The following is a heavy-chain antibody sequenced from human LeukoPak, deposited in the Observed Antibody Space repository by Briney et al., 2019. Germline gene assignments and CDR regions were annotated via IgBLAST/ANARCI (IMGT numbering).Heavy chain of an antibody. CDR3: AKGDDSSGYFDY. J-gene: IGHJ4*02. CDR1: GFTFSSYG. CDR2: ISYDGSNK. Sequence: PGRSLRLSCAASGFTFSSYGMHWVRQAPGKGLEWVAVISYDGSNKHYADSVKGRFTISRDNSKNTLYLQMNSLRAEDTAVYYCAKGDDSSGYFDYWGQGTLVTVSS. D-gene: IGHD3-22*01. V-gene: IGHV3-30*18.